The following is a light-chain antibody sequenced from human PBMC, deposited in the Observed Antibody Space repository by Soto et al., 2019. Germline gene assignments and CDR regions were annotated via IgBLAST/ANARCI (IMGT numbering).Light chain of an antibody. CDR3: QQRYSTPRFH. CDR1: QSISSY. Sequence: IQMAQSPSSLSASVGGRVTITCRASQSISSYLNWYQQKPGKAPKLLIYAASSLQSGVASRFSGSGSGTDFTLTISSLHPEDFATYYCQQRYSTPRFHVGPGTKVDI. J-gene: IGKJ3*01. CDR2: AAS. V-gene: IGKV1-39*01.